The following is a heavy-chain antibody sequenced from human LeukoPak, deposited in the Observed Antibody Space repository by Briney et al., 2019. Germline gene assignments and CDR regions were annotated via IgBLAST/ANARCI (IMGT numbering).Heavy chain of an antibody. CDR1: GFTPGISW. J-gene: IGHJ4*02. CDR2: INQDGSAQ. CDR3: ARSAR. V-gene: IGHV3-7*02. Sequence: RGSLRLSCAASGFTPGISWTSWGRPAPGKRLGWVANINQDGSAQYYVVSMKGRFTISRDNAKSSLSLQMNSLRAEDTAVYYCARSARWGQGILVTVSS.